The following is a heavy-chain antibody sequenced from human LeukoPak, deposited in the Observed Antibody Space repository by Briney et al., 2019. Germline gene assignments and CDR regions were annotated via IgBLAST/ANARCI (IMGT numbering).Heavy chain of an antibody. Sequence: SARLSCKASGYTFTSYGISWVRQAPGPALEWMGWIIPIFATANYAQKFQGRVTITTDESTSTAYMELSSLRSEDTAVYYCARTNPTFTVTDNGRHYYYYYMDVWGKGTTVTVSS. J-gene: IGHJ6*03. D-gene: IGHD4-17*01. CDR2: IIPIFATA. CDR1: GYTFTSYG. V-gene: IGHV1-69*05. CDR3: ARTNPTFTVTDNGRHYYYYYMDV.